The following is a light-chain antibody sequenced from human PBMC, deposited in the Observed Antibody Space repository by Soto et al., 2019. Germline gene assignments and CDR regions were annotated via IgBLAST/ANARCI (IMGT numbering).Light chain of an antibody. Sequence: DIQMTQSPSSLSASVGDRVTITCRASQSITYWLAWYQQKPGRAPKLLIYGAFSLQSGVPSRFSGSGSGTDFTLTISSLQPEDSATYYCQQANSFPWTFGQGTKVDIK. J-gene: IGKJ1*01. V-gene: IGKV1-12*01. CDR2: GAF. CDR1: QSITYW. CDR3: QQANSFPWT.